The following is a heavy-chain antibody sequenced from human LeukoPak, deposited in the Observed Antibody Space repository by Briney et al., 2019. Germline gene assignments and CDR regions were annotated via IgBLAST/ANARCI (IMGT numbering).Heavy chain of an antibody. CDR3: ARELVLDV. J-gene: IGHJ6*04. V-gene: IGHV1-2*06. Sequence: ASVKVSCRASGYTFTGYYMHGVRQAPGQGLEGMGRINPNSGGTKYAQKFQGRVTMTRDTSISTAYMELSRLRSDDTAVYYCARELVLDVWGKGTTVTVSS. CDR2: INPNSGGT. CDR1: GYTFTGYY.